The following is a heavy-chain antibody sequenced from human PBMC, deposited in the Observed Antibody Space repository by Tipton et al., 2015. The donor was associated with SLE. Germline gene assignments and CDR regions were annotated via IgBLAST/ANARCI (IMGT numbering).Heavy chain of an antibody. Sequence: TLSLPCTVSGGSISSYYWSWFRQPPGKGLEWIGYIYYSGSTNYNPSLKSRVTISVDTSKNQFSLKLSSVTAADTAVYYCAREWYYYDSSGYPDVWGQGTTVTVSS. J-gene: IGHJ6*02. CDR2: IYYSGST. V-gene: IGHV4-59*12. D-gene: IGHD3-22*01. CDR3: AREWYYYDSSGYPDV. CDR1: GGSISSYY.